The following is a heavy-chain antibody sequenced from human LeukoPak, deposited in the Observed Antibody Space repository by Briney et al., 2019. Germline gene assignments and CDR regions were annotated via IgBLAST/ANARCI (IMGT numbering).Heavy chain of an antibody. J-gene: IGHJ4*02. V-gene: IGHV1-18*01. CDR2: ISGYNGNT. CDR3: ARVDYYGSGSYL. Sequence: AASVKVSCKASGYTFTSYGISWVRRAPGQGLEWMGWISGYNGNTNYAQKLQGRVTMTTDTSTSTAYMELRSLRSDDTAVYYCARVDYYGSGSYLWGQGTLVTVSS. CDR1: GYTFTSYG. D-gene: IGHD3-10*01.